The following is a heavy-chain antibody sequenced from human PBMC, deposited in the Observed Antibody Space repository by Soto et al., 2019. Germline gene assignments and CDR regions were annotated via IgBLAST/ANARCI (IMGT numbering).Heavy chain of an antibody. D-gene: IGHD1-26*01. Sequence: QVHLVESGGGVVQPGTSLRLSCAASGFTFSTSAMHWVRQAPGKGLEWVAALWYDGSNKYYAESVKGRFTISRDTFENTFYLQMSSLRVEDTAVYYCAKARRWDEWDFDYWGQGTRFTVSS. CDR2: LWYDGSNK. CDR3: AKARRWDEWDFDY. J-gene: IGHJ4*02. CDR1: GFTFSTSA. V-gene: IGHV3-33*06.